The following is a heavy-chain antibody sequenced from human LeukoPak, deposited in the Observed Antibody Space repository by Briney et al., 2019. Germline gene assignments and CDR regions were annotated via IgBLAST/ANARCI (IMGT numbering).Heavy chain of an antibody. CDR2: TNPSAST. J-gene: IGHJ5*02. D-gene: IGHD2-15*01. Sequence: PSETLSLACAVYGGSFTGYYWSWIRQPPGKGLEWIGETNPSASTNYNPSLKSRVTISVDTSKKQISLKLSSVTAADTAVYYCARGRRVIVVAVAARLGHNWFDPWGQGTLVTVSS. CDR1: GGSFTGYY. CDR3: ARGRRVIVVAVAARLGHNWFDP. V-gene: IGHV4-34*01.